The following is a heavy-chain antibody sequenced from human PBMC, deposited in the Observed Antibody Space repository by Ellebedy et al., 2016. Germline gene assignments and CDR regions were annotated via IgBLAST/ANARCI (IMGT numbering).Heavy chain of an antibody. CDR1: GGSISSYY. V-gene: IGHV4-4*07. J-gene: IGHJ6*03. Sequence: SETLSLTXTVSGGSISSYYWSWIRQPPGKGLEWIGRIYTSGSTNYNPSIKSRVTMSVDTSKNQFSLNLSSVTAADTAVYYCARDTNYYYMDVWGKGTTVTVSS. D-gene: IGHD1-1*01. CDR3: ARDTNYYYMDV. CDR2: IYTSGST.